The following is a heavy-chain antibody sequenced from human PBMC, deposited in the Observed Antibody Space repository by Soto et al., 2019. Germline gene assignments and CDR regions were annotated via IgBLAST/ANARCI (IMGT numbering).Heavy chain of an antibody. J-gene: IGHJ4*02. CDR1: GSTFTSYG. CDR2: ISAYNGNT. V-gene: IGHV1-18*01. CDR3: ARDSDYYDSSGYYGTNKEFDY. Sequence: ASVKVSCKASGSTFTSYGISWVRQAPGQGLEWMGWISAYNGNTNYAQKLQGRVTMTTDTSTSTAYMELRSLRSDDTAVYYCARDSDYYDSSGYYGTNKEFDYWGQGTLVTVSS. D-gene: IGHD3-22*01.